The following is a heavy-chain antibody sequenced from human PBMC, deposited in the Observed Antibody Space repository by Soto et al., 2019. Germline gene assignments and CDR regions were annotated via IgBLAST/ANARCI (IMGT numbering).Heavy chain of an antibody. Sequence: QVHLVQSGGGLVKPGGSLRLSCVASGFAFGDSSMNWIRQSPGKGLEWLSYIVNVGGTIFYADSVRGRFTVSRDNAKYSLFLQMTALRAEDSAMYFCATVAFGYHSHSPYWGRGALVTVSS. CDR1: GFAFGDSS. J-gene: IGHJ4*02. CDR2: IVNVGGTI. D-gene: IGHD6-25*01. CDR3: ATVAFGYHSHSPY. V-gene: IGHV3-11*01.